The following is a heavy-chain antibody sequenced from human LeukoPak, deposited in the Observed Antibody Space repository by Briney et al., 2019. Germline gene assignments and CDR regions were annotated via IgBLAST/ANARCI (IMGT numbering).Heavy chain of an antibody. CDR1: GFTVSSYA. Sequence: GGSLRLSCAASGFTVSSYAMSWVRRAPGKGLEWVSAISDSAGDTYYADSVKGRFTISRDNSKNTMYLQMNSLRAEDTAVYYCGRDLIGTAASWDCWGQGTLVTVSS. CDR3: GRDLIGTAASWDC. V-gene: IGHV3-23*01. D-gene: IGHD6-25*01. CDR2: ISDSAGDT. J-gene: IGHJ4*02.